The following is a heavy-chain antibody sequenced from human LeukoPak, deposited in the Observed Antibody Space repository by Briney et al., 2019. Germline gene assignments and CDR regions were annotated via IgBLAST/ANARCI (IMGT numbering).Heavy chain of an antibody. CDR3: ARADYGVRQGSGY. CDR2: ITNSGTNT. J-gene: IGHJ4*02. CDR1: GFTFSDYY. V-gene: IGHV3-11*04. D-gene: IGHD4-17*01. Sequence: GGSLRLSCAASGFTFSDYYMGWIRQAPGKGLEWVSYITNSGTNTYYADSVKGRFTISRDNAKNSLYLQMNSLRAEDTAVYYCARADYGVRQGSGYWGQGTLVTVSS.